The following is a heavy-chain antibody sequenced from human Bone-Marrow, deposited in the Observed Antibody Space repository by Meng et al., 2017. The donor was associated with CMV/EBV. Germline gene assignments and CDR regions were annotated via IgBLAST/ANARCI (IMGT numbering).Heavy chain of an antibody. Sequence: GSLRLSCTVSGGSISSYYWSWIRQPPGKGLEWIGYIYYSGSTNYNPSLKSRVTISVDTSKNQFSLKLSSVTAADTAAYYCARGGGRGKVLVWGQGTLVTVSS. D-gene: IGHD3-16*01. CDR2: IYYSGST. V-gene: IGHV4-59*01. CDR1: GGSISSYY. CDR3: ARGGGRGKVLV. J-gene: IGHJ4*02.